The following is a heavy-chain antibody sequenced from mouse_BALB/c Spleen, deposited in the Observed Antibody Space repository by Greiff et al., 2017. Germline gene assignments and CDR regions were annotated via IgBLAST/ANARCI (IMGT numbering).Heavy chain of an antibody. CDR1: GYTFSSYW. CDR3: ARRYSYYAMDY. Sequence: QVQLQQSGAELMKPGASVKISCKATGYTFSSYWIEWVKQRPGHGLEWIGEILPGSGSTNYNEKFKGKATFTADTSSNTAYMQLSSLTSEDSAVYYCARRYSYYAMDYWGQGTSVTVSS. CDR2: ILPGSGST. V-gene: IGHV1-9*01. J-gene: IGHJ4*01. D-gene: IGHD2-14*01.